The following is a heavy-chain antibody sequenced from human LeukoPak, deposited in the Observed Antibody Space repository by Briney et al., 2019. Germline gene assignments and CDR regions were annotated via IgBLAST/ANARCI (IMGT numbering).Heavy chain of an antibody. CDR3: ARRQQTNYYYMDV. J-gene: IGHJ6*03. CDR1: GGSISSSY. V-gene: IGHV4-59*08. D-gene: IGHD1-1*01. Sequence: SETLSLTGTVTGGSISSSYWSWIRQPPGKGLEWIGYIYYTGNTNYNPSLNSRITMSVDTSKNQFSLKLSSVTAADTAVYYCARRQQTNYYYMDVWGKGTTVTVSS. CDR2: IYYTGNT.